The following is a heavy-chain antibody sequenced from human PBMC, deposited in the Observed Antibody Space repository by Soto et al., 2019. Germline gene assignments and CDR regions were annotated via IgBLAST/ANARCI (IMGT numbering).Heavy chain of an antibody. D-gene: IGHD3-3*01. V-gene: IGHV1-69*02. Sequence: GASVKVSCKASGGTFSSYTISWVRQAPGQGLEWMGRIIPILGIANYAQKFQGRVTITADKSTSTAYMELSSLRSEDTAVYYCARVDYDFWSGYYDSSYYYYMDVWGKGTTVTVSS. CDR1: GGTFSSYT. CDR3: ARVDYDFWSGYYDSSYYYYMDV. J-gene: IGHJ6*03. CDR2: IIPILGIA.